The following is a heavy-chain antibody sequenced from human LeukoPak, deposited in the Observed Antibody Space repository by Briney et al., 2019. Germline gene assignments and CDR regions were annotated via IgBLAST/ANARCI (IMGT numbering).Heavy chain of an antibody. V-gene: IGHV3-7*01. CDR1: GVTFSSYW. D-gene: IGHD4-17*01. J-gene: IGHJ4*02. Sequence: GGSLRLSCAASGVTFSSYWMSWVRQAPGKGLEWVANIKQDGSEKYYVDSVKGRFTISRDNAKNSLYLQMNSLRAEDTAVYYCARAYGDYPFDYWGQGTLVTVSS. CDR2: IKQDGSEK. CDR3: ARAYGDYPFDY.